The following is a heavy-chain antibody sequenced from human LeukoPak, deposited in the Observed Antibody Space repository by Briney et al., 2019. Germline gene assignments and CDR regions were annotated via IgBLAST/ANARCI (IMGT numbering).Heavy chain of an antibody. V-gene: IGHV4-59*08. Sequence: SETLSLTCNVSGGSMNNYYWSWFRRPPGKGLEWIAYVYQTGDTRYNPSLKSRVSISLDTSKSQFSLKLRSVTATDTAVYYCARHPFSVPFDYWGQGILVTVSS. J-gene: IGHJ4*02. D-gene: IGHD5/OR15-5a*01. CDR2: VYQTGDT. CDR1: GGSMNNYY. CDR3: ARHPFSVPFDY.